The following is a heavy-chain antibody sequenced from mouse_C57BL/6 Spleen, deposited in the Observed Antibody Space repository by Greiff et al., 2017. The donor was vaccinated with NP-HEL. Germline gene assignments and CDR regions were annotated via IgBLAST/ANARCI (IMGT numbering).Heavy chain of an antibody. J-gene: IGHJ2*01. CDR3: ARDDYGGDYFDY. V-gene: IGHV5-17*01. Sequence: EVNVVESGGGLVKPGGSLKLSCAASGFTFSDYGMHWVRQAPEKGLEWVAYISSGSSTIYYADTVKGRFTISRDNAKNTLFLQMTSLRSEDTAMYYCARDDYGGDYFDYWGQGTTLTVSS. CDR2: ISSGSSTI. D-gene: IGHD2-4*01. CDR1: GFTFSDYG.